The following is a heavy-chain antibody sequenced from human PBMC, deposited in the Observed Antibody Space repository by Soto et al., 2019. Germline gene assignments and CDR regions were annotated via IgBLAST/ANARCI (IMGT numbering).Heavy chain of an antibody. J-gene: IGHJ5*02. D-gene: IGHD5-18*01. V-gene: IGHV3-23*01. CDR1: GFTFSSYA. CDR2: ISGSGDST. Sequence: GGSLRLSCAASGFTFSSYAMSWVRQAPGKGLEWVSGISGSGDSTYYADSVKGRFTISRDNSKNTLFLQMNSLRAEDTAVYYCAMGYSYATFDPWGQGTLVTVSS. CDR3: AMGYSYATFDP.